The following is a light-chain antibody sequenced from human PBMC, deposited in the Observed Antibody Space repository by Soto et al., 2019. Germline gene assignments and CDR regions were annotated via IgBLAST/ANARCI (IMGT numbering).Light chain of an antibody. V-gene: IGKV3-11*01. CDR1: QSMSNY. J-gene: IGKJ4*01. CDR3: QQANSLPLT. CDR2: DAS. Sequence: FCQRETATLHFRASQSMSNYLAWYQQKPGQAPRLLIYDASDRATGIPARFSGSGFGTNFTLTISSLQPEDFATYFCQQANSLPLTFGGGTKVDIK.